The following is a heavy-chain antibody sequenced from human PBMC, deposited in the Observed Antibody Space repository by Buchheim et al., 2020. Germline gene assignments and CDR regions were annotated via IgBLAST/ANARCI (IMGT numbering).Heavy chain of an antibody. V-gene: IGHV3-21*01. J-gene: IGHJ4*02. CDR3: ARDFSGWSRDY. CDR2: VGSGHHT. CDR1: GFSFSPFG. Sequence: DVQLVESGGGLVMPGGSLTLSCVTSGFSFSPFGMTWVRQAPGKGLEWVATVGSGHHTFYADLVEGRFTVSRDNARSSVDLHLNSLRAEDTAVYFCARDFSGWSRDYWGQGTL. D-gene: IGHD6-19*01.